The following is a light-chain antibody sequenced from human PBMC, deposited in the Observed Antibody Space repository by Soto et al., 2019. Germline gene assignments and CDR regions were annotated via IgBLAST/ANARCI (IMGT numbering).Light chain of an antibody. CDR3: GTFADSNNFV. V-gene: IGLV2-8*01. Sequence: QSALTQPPSASGSPGQSVTISCTGTGSDVGGYNYVSWYQQHPGKAPKLVIFDVSRRPSGVPERFSGSKAYITAALTVPGIQAEYVAEDTRGTFADSNNFVFGRGTEVIVL. CDR1: GSDVGGYNY. J-gene: IGLJ2*01. CDR2: DVS.